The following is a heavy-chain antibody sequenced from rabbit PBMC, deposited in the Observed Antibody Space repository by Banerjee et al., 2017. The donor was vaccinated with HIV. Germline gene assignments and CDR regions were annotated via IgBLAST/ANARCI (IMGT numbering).Heavy chain of an antibody. CDR3: ARYDTDGGVGYANL. Sequence: QEQLVESGGGLVQPEGSLALTCTASGFTINTNYYMCWVRQAPGKGLEWIACINTGTNTYYANWVNGRFTISKTSSTTVTLQMTSLTDADTATYFCARYDTDGGVGYANLWGPGTLVTVS. J-gene: IGHJ4*01. CDR1: GFTINTNYY. CDR2: INTGTNT. V-gene: IGHV1S45*01. D-gene: IGHD6-1*01.